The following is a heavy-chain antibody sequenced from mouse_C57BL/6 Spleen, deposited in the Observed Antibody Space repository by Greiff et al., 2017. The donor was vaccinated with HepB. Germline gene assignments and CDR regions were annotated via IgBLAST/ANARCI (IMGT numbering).Heavy chain of an antibody. Sequence: VQLQQSGAELVRPGASVKLSCKASGYTFTDYYINWVKQRPGQGLEWIARIYPGSGNTYYNEKFKGKATLTAEKSSSTAYMQLSSLTSEDSAVYFCAINLDWYFDVWGTGTTVTVSS. V-gene: IGHV1-76*01. CDR2: IYPGSGNT. CDR3: AINLDWYFDV. J-gene: IGHJ1*03. CDR1: GYTFTDYY.